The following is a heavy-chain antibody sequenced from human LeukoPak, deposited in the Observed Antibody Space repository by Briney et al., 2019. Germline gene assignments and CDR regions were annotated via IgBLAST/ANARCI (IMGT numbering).Heavy chain of an antibody. V-gene: IGHV3-48*02. CDR2: ISSSSGTT. CDR1: GFTFSNCP. D-gene: IGHD2-15*01. CDR3: ARPLRGSGGLLHEY. Sequence: GGSLRLSCSASGFTFSNCPMHWVRQAPGKGLEWVSYISSSSGTTHYADSVKGRFTISRDNAKNSLYLQMNSLRDEDTAVYYCARPLRGSGGLLHEYWGQGTLVTVSS. J-gene: IGHJ4*02.